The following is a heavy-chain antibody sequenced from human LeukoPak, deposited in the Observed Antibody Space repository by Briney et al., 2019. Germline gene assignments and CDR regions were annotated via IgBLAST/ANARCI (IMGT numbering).Heavy chain of an antibody. V-gene: IGHV1-3*01. CDR1: GYTFTSYA. D-gene: IGHD4-17*01. Sequence: ASVKVSCKASGYTFTSYAMHWVRQAPRQRLEWMGWINAGNGNTKYSQKFQGRVTITRDTSASTAYMELSSLRSEDTAVYYCARPDYGDYVYYDYWGQGTLVTVSS. CDR3: ARPDYGDYVYYDY. J-gene: IGHJ4*02. CDR2: INAGNGNT.